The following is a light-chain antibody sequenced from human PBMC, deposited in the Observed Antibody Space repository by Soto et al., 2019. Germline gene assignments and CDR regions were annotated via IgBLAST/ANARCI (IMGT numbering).Light chain of an antibody. CDR3: AAWDDSLNGYV. V-gene: IGLV1-44*01. CDR2: NNN. J-gene: IGLJ1*01. CDR1: STNIGNNA. Sequence: VLTQPPSASGTPGQRVTISCSGTSTNIGNNAVNWYQQLPGTAPKLLIYNNNQRPSGVPDRFSGSKSGTSASLAISGLKSDDEADYYCAAWDDSLNGYVFGTGTKVTVL.